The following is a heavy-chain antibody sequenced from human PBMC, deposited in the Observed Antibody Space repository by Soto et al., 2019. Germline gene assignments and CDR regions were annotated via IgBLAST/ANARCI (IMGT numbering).Heavy chain of an antibody. J-gene: IGHJ6*04. CDR1: GGSISSGGYS. Sequence: PSETLSLTCAVSGGSISSGGYSWSWIRQPPGKGLEWIGYIYHSGSTYYNPSLKSRVSISLDTSKNEFSLKVNSVTAADTAVYFCARGKWVATDLYALDVWGKGTTVTGSS. D-gene: IGHD3-16*01. V-gene: IGHV4-30-2*01. CDR2: IYHSGST. CDR3: ARGKWVATDLYALDV.